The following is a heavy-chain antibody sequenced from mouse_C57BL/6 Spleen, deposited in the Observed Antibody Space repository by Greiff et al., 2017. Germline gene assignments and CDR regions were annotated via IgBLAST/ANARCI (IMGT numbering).Heavy chain of an antibody. Sequence: VQLQQSGAELVRPGASVKLSCTASGFNIKDDYMHWVKQRPEQGLEWIGWIDPENGDTEYASKFQGKGTITADTSSNTAYLQLSSLTSEDTAVYYCTTGGRSPTDYWGQGTTLTVSS. D-gene: IGHD1-1*01. CDR3: TTGGRSPTDY. J-gene: IGHJ2*01. CDR2: IDPENGDT. CDR1: GFNIKDDY. V-gene: IGHV14-4*01.